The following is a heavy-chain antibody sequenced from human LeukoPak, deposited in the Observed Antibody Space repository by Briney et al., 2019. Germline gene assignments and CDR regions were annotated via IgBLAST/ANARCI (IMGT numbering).Heavy chain of an antibody. CDR2: TYYRSKWYN. CDR1: GDSVSSNSAA. J-gene: IGHJ6*02. CDR3: ARGQVGAHFGDYDYYYGMDV. V-gene: IGHV6-1*01. D-gene: IGHD4-17*01. Sequence: SQTLSLTCAISGDSVSSNSAAWNWIRQSPSRRLEWLGRTYYRSKWYNDYAVSVKSRITINPDTSKNQFSLHLNSVTPEDTAVYYCARGQVGAHFGDYDYYYGMDVWGQGTTVTVSS.